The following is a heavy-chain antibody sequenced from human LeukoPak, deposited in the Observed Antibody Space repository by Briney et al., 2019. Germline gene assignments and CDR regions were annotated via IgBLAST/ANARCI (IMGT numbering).Heavy chain of an antibody. CDR3: ARDVPSPYYYDSSGYQT. CDR2: IYYSGST. CDR1: GGSISSSSYY. Sequence: SETLSLTCTVSGGSISSSSYYWGWIRQPPGKGLEWIGSIYYSGSTYYNPSLKSRVTISVDTSKNQFSLKLSSVTAADTAVYYCARDVPSPYYYDSSGYQTWGQGTLVTVSS. J-gene: IGHJ4*02. D-gene: IGHD3-22*01. V-gene: IGHV4-39*07.